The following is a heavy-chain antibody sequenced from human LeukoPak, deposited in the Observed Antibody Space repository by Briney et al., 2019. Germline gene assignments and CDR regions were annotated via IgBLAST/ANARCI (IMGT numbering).Heavy chain of an antibody. V-gene: IGHV4-39*07. J-gene: IGHJ4*02. D-gene: IGHD3-10*02. CDR1: GGSISSSSYY. CDR2: IYYSGST. Sequence: SETLSLTCTVSGGSISSSSYYWGWIRQPPGKGLEWIGSIYYSGSTYYNPSLKSRVTISADTSKNQFSLKLSSVTAAATAVYYCARGYVYFDYWGQGTLVTVSS. CDR3: ARGYVYFDY.